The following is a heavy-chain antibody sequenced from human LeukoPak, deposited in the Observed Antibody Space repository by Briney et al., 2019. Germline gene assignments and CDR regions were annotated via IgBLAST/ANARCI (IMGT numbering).Heavy chain of an antibody. V-gene: IGHV3-30*18. Sequence: PGGSLRLPCAASGFTFSSYGMHWVRQAPGKGLEWVAVISYDGSNKYYADSVKGRFTISRDNSKNTLYLQMNSLRAEDTAVYYCAKVPGIAAAGPFDYWGQGTLVTVSS. D-gene: IGHD6-13*01. CDR3: AKVPGIAAAGPFDY. J-gene: IGHJ4*02. CDR1: GFTFSSYG. CDR2: ISYDGSNK.